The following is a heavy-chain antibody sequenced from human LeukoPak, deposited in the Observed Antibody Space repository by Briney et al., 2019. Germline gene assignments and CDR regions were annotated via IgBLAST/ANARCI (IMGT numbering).Heavy chain of an antibody. V-gene: IGHV1-2*02. J-gene: IGHJ4*02. CDR3: ARRDINYYGLGSYIGYYFDY. CDR1: GYTFAGYY. CDR2: INPNSGGT. Sequence: ASVKVSCEASGYTFAGYYIHWVRQAPGQGLEWMGWINPNSGGTNYAQKFQGRVTMTEDTSTDTAFMELSSLRSEDTAVYYCARRDINYYGLGSYIGYYFDYWGQGTLVTVSS. D-gene: IGHD3-10*01.